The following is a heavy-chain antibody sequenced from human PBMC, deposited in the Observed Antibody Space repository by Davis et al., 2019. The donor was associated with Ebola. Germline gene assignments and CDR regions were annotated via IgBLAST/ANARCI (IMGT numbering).Heavy chain of an antibody. CDR3: ARDSRRGFGSYGIDY. CDR2: IHDRGHT. J-gene: IGHJ4*02. V-gene: IGHV4-59*01. CDR1: GGSISGYY. Sequence: SETLSLTCTVSGGSISGYYWSWIRQPPGKRLEWIGYIHDRGHTDYSPSLRSRVTLLVDTSKNHFSLKLSSVTAADTAVYYCARDSRRGFGSYGIDYWGQGTLVTVSS. D-gene: IGHD5-18*01.